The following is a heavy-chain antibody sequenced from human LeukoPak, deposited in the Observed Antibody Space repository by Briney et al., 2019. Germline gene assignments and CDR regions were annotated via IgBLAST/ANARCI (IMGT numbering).Heavy chain of an antibody. CDR3: ARGRITMIVADAFDI. Sequence: SETLSLTCTVSGGSISSGSYYWSWIRQPAGKGLEWIGRIYASGSTNYNPSFKSRVTISVDTSKNQFSLKLGSVTAADTAVYYCARGRITMIVADAFDIWGQGTMVTVSS. CDR1: GGSISSGSYY. D-gene: IGHD3-22*01. V-gene: IGHV4-61*02. CDR2: IYASGST. J-gene: IGHJ3*02.